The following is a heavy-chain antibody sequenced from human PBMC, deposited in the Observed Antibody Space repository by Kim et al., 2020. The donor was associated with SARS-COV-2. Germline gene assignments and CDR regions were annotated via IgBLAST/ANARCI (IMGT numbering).Heavy chain of an antibody. CDR2: IWYDGSNK. J-gene: IGHJ6*02. Sequence: GGSLRLSCAASGFTFSSYGMHWVRQAPGKGLEWVAVIWYDGSNKYYADSVKGRFTISRDNSKNTLYLQMNSLRAEDTAVYYCARDSGGSGYDSYYYYGMDVWGQGTTVTVSS. CDR1: GFTFSSYG. V-gene: IGHV3-33*01. CDR3: ARDSGGSGYDSYYYYGMDV. D-gene: IGHD5-12*01.